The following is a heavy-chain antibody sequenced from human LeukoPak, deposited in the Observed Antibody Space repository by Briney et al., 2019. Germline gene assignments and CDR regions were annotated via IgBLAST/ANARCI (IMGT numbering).Heavy chain of an antibody. CDR3: ARGSGYCSSTSCYGVNWFDP. D-gene: IGHD2-2*03. Sequence: GASVKVSCKAPGYTFTGYYMHWVRQAPGQGLEWMGWINPNSGGTNYAQKFQGRVTMTRDTSISTAYMELSRLRSDDTAVYYCARGSGYCSSTSCYGVNWFDPWGQGTLVTVSS. CDR2: INPNSGGT. V-gene: IGHV1-2*02. J-gene: IGHJ5*02. CDR1: GYTFTGYY.